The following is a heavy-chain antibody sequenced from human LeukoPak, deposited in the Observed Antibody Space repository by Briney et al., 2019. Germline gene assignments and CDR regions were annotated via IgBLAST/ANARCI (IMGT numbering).Heavy chain of an antibody. J-gene: IGHJ4*02. CDR2: LTPLAGTP. Sequence: SVKVSCKASGDTFGTFSFNWVRQAPSEGLEWLGGLTPLAGTPNYAQKFQGRLTISADKSTSTVYMELSRLTSEGTAVYCAKFWSGYYTDWGQGTLVSVSS. V-gene: IGHV1-69*06. D-gene: IGHD3-3*01. CDR1: GDTFGTFS. CDR3: AKFWSGYYTD.